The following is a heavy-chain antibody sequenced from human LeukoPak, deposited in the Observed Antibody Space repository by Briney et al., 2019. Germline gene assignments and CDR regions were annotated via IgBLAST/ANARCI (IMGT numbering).Heavy chain of an antibody. CDR3: ARARSSYGYGDAFDI. CDR1: VFTFSSYS. J-gene: IGHJ3*02. D-gene: IGHD5-18*01. CDR2: ISSSSGYI. V-gene: IGHV3-21*01. Sequence: GGSLRLSCAASVFTFSSYSMNWVRQAPGKGLEWVSSISSSSGYIYYADSVKGRFTISRDNAKNSLYLQMNSLRAEDTAVYYSARARSSYGYGDAFDIWGQGTMVTVSS.